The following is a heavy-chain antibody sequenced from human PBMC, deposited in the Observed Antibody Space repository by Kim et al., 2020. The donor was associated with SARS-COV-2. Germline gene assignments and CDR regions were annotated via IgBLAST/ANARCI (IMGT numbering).Heavy chain of an antibody. Sequence: GGSLRLSCAASGFTFSSYGMHWVRQAPGKGLEWVAVIWYDGSNKYYADSVKGRFTISRDNSKNTLYLQMNSLRAEDTAVYYCARERLAYELFNWFDPWGQGTLVTVSS. CDR2: IWYDGSNK. CDR1: GFTFSSYG. V-gene: IGHV3-33*01. CDR3: ARERLAYELFNWFDP. J-gene: IGHJ5*02. D-gene: IGHD1-7*01.